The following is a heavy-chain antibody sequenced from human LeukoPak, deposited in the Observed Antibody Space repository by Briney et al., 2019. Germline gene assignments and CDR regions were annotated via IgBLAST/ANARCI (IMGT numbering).Heavy chain of an antibody. CDR3: ATGPYDFWSGYSLDY. Sequence: ASVKDSCKVSGYTLTELSMHWVRQAPGKGLEWMGGFDPEDGETIYAQKFQGRVTMTEDTSTDTAYMELSSLRSEDTAVYYCATGPYDFWSGYSLDYWGQGTLVTVSS. D-gene: IGHD3-3*01. CDR1: GYTLTELS. CDR2: FDPEDGET. J-gene: IGHJ4*02. V-gene: IGHV1-24*01.